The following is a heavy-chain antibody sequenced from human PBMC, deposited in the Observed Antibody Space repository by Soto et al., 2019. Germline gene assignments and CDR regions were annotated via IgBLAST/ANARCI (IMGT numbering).Heavy chain of an antibody. J-gene: IGHJ5*02. CDR1: VFTLSSYT. CDR3: ARPSTQTRFWNWFDP. V-gene: IGHV3-21*01. CDR2: ISESRSSI. Sequence: LRLSCAASVFTLSSYTMHWVRQAPGKGLEWVASISESRSSIYYADSVKGRFTISRDSAENSLFLQMTSLTAADTAVYYCARPSTQTRFWNWFDPWGQGTLVTVSS.